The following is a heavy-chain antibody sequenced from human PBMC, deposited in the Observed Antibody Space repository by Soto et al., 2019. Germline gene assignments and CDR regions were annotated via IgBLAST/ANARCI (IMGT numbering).Heavy chain of an antibody. CDR1: GFTLSDYY. V-gene: IGHV3-11*01. D-gene: IGHD3-3*01. CDR3: ARQRDFWSGATYYFDY. J-gene: IGHJ4*02. Sequence: GSLRLSCAASGFTLSDYYMTWIRQAPGRGLEWVSYISLSGSSIYYADSVKGRFTISRDNSKNSLYLQMKSLRAEDTAVYYCARQRDFWSGATYYFDYWGQGTLVTVSS. CDR2: ISLSGSSI.